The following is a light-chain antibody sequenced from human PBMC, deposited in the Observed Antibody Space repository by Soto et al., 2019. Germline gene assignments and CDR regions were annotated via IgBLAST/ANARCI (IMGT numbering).Light chain of an antibody. V-gene: IGLV2-18*02. CDR3: RSYTSSSTNYV. CDR2: EAR. Sequence: QSVLTQPPSVSGSPGQSVTISCTGTSSDVGVYNRVSWYQQPPGTAPKLMIYEARNRPSGVPDRFSGSKSGNTASLTISGLQAEDEADYYCRSYTSSSTNYVFGTGTKVTVL. J-gene: IGLJ1*01. CDR1: SSDVGVYNR.